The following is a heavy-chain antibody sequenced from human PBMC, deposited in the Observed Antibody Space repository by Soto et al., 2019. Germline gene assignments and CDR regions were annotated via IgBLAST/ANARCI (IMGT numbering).Heavy chain of an antibody. J-gene: IGHJ4*02. CDR2: IWYDASNK. CDR1: GFSFSSYA. Sequence: QVQLVESGGGVAQPGRSLRLSCAASGFSFSSYAMHWVRQAPGKGLEWVAVIWYDASNKYSADSVKGRFTISRDNSKKTVYLQMNNLGVEDTAVYYCVREYCGGDCYFDYWGQGTLVTVSS. D-gene: IGHD2-21*01. V-gene: IGHV3-33*01. CDR3: VREYCGGDCYFDY.